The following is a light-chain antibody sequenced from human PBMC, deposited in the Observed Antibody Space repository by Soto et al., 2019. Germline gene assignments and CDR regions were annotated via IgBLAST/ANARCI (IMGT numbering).Light chain of an antibody. CDR1: QSVSSTY. Sequence: ETALTQSPGTLSLSPGERAILSCRASQSVSSTYLAWYQQKPGQAPRLLIYGASSRATGIPDRFSGSGSGTDFTLTISRLEPEDFAVYYCEQYNNSLWTFGQGTKVEIK. CDR2: GAS. V-gene: IGKV3-20*01. CDR3: EQYNNSLWT. J-gene: IGKJ1*01.